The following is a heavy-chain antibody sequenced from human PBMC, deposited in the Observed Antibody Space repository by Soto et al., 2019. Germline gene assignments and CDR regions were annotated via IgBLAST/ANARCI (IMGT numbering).Heavy chain of an antibody. D-gene: IGHD6-13*01. J-gene: IGHJ6*01. CDR2: IWYDGSKK. CDR1: GFIFSSHG. V-gene: IGHV3-33*01. CDR3: ARDLAAAGNYISYQYSMDV. Sequence: QVQLVESGGSVVQPGRSLRLSCVASGFIFSSHGMHWVRQAPGKGLEWVAVIWYDGSKKYYADSVKGRFTISRDNSKNTLHLQMNSLRVEDTAVYYCARDLAAAGNYISYQYSMDVWGQGTTVTVSS.